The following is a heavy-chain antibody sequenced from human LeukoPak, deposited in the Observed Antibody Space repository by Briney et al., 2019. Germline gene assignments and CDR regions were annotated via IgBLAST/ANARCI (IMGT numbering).Heavy chain of an antibody. V-gene: IGHV3-33*01. D-gene: IGHD6-19*01. Sequence: GGSLRLSCAASGFTFSSYGMHWVRQAPGKGLEWVAVIWYDGSNKYYADSVKGRFTISRDNSKNTLYLQMNSLRAEDTAVYYCARDSRQWLVKYYFDYWGQGTLVTVSS. CDR1: GFTFSSYG. CDR3: ARDSRQWLVKYYFDY. J-gene: IGHJ4*02. CDR2: IWYDGSNK.